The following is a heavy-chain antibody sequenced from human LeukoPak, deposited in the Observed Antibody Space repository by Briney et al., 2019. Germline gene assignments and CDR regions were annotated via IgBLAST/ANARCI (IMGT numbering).Heavy chain of an antibody. CDR1: GFTFSSYA. CDR2: ISYDGSNK. D-gene: IGHD4-23*01. CDR3: ARWDYGGNILHY. V-gene: IGHV3-30-3*01. Sequence: GGSLRLSCAASGFTFSSYAMHWVRQAPGKGLEWVAVISYDGSNKYYADSVKGRFTISRDNSKNTLYLQTNSLRAEDTAVYYCARWDYGGNILHYWGQGTLVTVSS. J-gene: IGHJ4*02.